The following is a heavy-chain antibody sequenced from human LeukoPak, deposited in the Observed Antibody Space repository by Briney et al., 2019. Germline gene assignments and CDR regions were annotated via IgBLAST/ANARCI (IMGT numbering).Heavy chain of an antibody. CDR2: ISYDGSNK. Sequence: GESLRLSCAASGFTFSGYSLHWVRQAPGKGLEWVAFISYDGSNKYYGDSVKGRFTISRDNSKNTLYLQMNSLRVEDTAMYYCASNCGGDCYWGKGATVTVSS. CDR1: GFTFSGYS. CDR3: ASNCGGDCY. D-gene: IGHD2-21*01. V-gene: IGHV3-30-3*01. J-gene: IGHJ6*04.